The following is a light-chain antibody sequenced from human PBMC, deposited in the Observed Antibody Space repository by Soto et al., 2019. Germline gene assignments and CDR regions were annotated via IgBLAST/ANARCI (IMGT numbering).Light chain of an antibody. V-gene: IGKV3-20*01. CDR3: QQYGSSPRT. CDR2: DTS. CDR1: QSVSIH. Sequence: ETVMTQSPGTLSVSLGERATLSCRASQSVSIHLAWYQQKPGQAPRLLIYDTSTRATGIPARFGGSGSGTDFTLTISRLEPEDFAVYYCQQYGSSPRTFGQGTKV. J-gene: IGKJ1*01.